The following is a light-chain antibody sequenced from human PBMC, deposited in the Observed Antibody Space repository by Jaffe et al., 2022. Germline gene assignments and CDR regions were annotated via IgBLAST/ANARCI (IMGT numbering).Light chain of an antibody. CDR1: ALPTKY. CDR3: YSTDNGGDYRGV. Sequence: SYELTQPPSVSVSPGLTAKITCSGTALPTKYVYWYQQRSGQAPVVVIYEDSRRPSGIPARFSGSSSGTRATLTITGAQVEDEADYYCYSTDNGGDYRGVFGGGTRLTVL. J-gene: IGLJ3*02. V-gene: IGLV3-10*01. CDR2: EDS.